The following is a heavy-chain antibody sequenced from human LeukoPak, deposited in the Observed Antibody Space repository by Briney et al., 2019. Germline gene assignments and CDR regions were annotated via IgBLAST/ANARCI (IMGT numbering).Heavy chain of an antibody. D-gene: IGHD6-13*01. CDR1: GFTFSSYG. CDR2: IRYDGSNK. J-gene: IGHJ6*03. V-gene: IGHV3-30*02. CDR3: AKGPIAAAGTVGWIDYYYYMDV. Sequence: PGGSLRLSCAASGFTFSSYGMHWVRQAPGKGLEWVAFIRYDGSNKYYADSVKGRFTISRDNSKNTLYLQMNSLRAEDTAVYYCAKGPIAAAGTVGWIDYYYYMDVWGKGTTVTISS.